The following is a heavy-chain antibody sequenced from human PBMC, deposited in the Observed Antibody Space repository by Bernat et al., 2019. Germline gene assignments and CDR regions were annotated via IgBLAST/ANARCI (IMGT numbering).Heavy chain of an antibody. CDR3: AKVGRSSSPGY. CDR1: GFTFSTSE. CDR2: ISRSGSDM. D-gene: IGHD6-13*01. V-gene: IGHV3-48*03. Sequence: EVQVVESGGALVQPGGSLRLSCAASGFTFSTSEMNWVRQAPGKGLEWVAYISRSGSDMYYAGSVKGRFTISRDNAKSLLYLQLNSLRDEDTAVYYFAKVGRSSSPGYWGQGTLVTVSS. J-gene: IGHJ4*02.